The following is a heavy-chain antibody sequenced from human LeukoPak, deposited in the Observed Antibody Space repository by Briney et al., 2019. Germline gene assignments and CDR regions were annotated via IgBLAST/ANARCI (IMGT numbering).Heavy chain of an antibody. CDR1: GFTFSSYW. J-gene: IGHJ5*02. CDR2: INSDGSST. V-gene: IGHV3-74*01. D-gene: IGHD3-22*01. Sequence: GGSLRLSCAASGFTFSSYWMHWVRQAPGKGLVWVSRINSDGSSTSYADSVKGRFTISRDNAKNTLYLQMNSLRAEDTAVYYCVRPDSSGYNWFDPWGRGTLVTVSS. CDR3: VRPDSSGYNWFDP.